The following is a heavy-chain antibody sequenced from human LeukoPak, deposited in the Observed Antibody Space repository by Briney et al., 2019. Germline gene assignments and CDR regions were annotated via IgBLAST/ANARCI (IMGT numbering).Heavy chain of an antibody. Sequence: KPSETLSLTCAVYGGSFSGYYWSWIRQPPGKGLEWIGEINHSGSTYYNPSLKSRVTVSVDTSKNQFSLKLSSVTAADTAVYYCTRGNIVVLTGDAFDIWGQGTMVTVSS. J-gene: IGHJ3*02. V-gene: IGHV4-34*01. CDR3: TRGNIVVLTGDAFDI. D-gene: IGHD2/OR15-2a*01. CDR1: GGSFSGYY. CDR2: INHSGST.